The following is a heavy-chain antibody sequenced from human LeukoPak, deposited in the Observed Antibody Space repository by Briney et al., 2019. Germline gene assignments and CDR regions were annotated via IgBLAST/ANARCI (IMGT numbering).Heavy chain of an antibody. V-gene: IGHV3-23*01. CDR1: GFTFSSYW. CDR3: ATSGGSYWS. CDR2: ISGRDSTT. Sequence: GGSLRLSCAASGFTFSSYWMSWVRQAPGKGLEWVSGISGRDSTTYYADSVKGRFTISRENSMNTLYLQLNSLRAEDTAVYYCATSGGSYWSWGKGTMVTVSS. J-gene: IGHJ5*02. D-gene: IGHD1-26*01.